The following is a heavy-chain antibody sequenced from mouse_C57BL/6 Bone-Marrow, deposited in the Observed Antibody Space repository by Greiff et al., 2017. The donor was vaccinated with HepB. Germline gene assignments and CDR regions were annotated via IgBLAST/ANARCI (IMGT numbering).Heavy chain of an antibody. V-gene: IGHV5-6*01. Sequence: EVQLVESGRDLVKPGGSLKLSCAVSGFTFSSYGMSWVRQTPDKRLAWVATICSGGSYTYYPDSVKGRFTISRDNVKDTLYLQMSSLKYEDTAMYYCARHRILLRCPYYDAIDYWGQGTSVTVSS. CDR3: ARHRILLRCPYYDAIDY. D-gene: IGHD1-1*01. CDR1: GFTFSSYG. J-gene: IGHJ4*01. CDR2: ICSGGSYT.